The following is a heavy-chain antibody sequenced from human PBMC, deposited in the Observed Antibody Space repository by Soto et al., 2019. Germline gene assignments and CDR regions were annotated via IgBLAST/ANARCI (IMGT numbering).Heavy chain of an antibody. J-gene: IGHJ6*02. Sequence: GESLKVSCMGSGYSFTTYWIAWVRQMPGKGLEWMGIIYPGDSDTRYSPSFQGQVTISADKSITTAYLRWSNLKASDTAIYYCARLPRATNYYYCGLDVWGRGTTVTVSS. D-gene: IGHD5-12*01. V-gene: IGHV5-51*01. CDR1: GYSFTTYW. CDR3: ARLPRATNYYYCGLDV. CDR2: IYPGDSDT.